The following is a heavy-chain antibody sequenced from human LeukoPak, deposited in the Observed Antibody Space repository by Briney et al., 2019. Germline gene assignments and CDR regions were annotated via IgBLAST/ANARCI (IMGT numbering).Heavy chain of an antibody. D-gene: IGHD3-3*02. CDR2: ISGSGRDT. Sequence: GGSLRLSCAASGFNFSSYGMAWVRQAPGKGLEWVSIISGSGRDTYYADSVKGRFTISRDKSKNTLYLQMNSLRAEDTAVYYCAKGQISRSDRFDYWGQGTLVTVSS. V-gene: IGHV3-23*01. J-gene: IGHJ4*02. CDR1: GFNFSSYG. CDR3: AKGQISRSDRFDY.